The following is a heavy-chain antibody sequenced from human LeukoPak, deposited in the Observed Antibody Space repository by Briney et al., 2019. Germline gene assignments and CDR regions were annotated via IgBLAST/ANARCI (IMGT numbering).Heavy chain of an antibody. CDR1: GYSISSGYY. CDR3: ARDPLYCSSTSCYLPFDY. J-gene: IGHJ4*02. Sequence: PSETLSLTCTVSGYSISSGYYWGWIRQPPGKGLEWIGSIYHSGSTYYNPSLKSRVTISVDTSKNQFSLKLSSVTAADTAVYHCARDPLYCSSTSCYLPFDYWGQGTLVTVSS. CDR2: IYHSGST. V-gene: IGHV4-38-2*02. D-gene: IGHD2-2*01.